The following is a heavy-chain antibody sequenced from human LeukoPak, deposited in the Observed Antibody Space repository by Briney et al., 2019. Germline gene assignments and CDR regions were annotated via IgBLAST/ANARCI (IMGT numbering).Heavy chain of an antibody. D-gene: IGHD3-10*01. Sequence: SETLSLTCTVSGGSISSYYWSWIRQPAGKGLEWIGRIYTSGSTNYNPSLKSRVTMSVDTSKNQFSLKLSSVTAADTAVYYCARAAVWFGELHEPYFGYWGQGTLVTVSS. CDR2: IYTSGST. CDR1: GGSISSYY. CDR3: ARAAVWFGELHEPYFGY. J-gene: IGHJ4*02. V-gene: IGHV4-4*07.